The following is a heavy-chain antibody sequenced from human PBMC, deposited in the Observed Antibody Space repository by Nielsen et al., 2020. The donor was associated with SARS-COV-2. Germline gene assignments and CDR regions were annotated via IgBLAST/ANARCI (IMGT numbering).Heavy chain of an antibody. CDR3: AKAITMVRGVIPYYYYGMDV. CDR1: GFTFSSYG. J-gene: IGHJ6*02. Sequence: GESLKISCAASGFTFSSYGMHWVRQAPGKGLEWVAVISYDGSNKYYADSVKGRFTISRDNSKNTLYLQMNSLRAEDTAVYYCAKAITMVRGVIPYYYYGMDVWGQGTTVTVSS. V-gene: IGHV3-30*18. D-gene: IGHD3-10*01. CDR2: ISYDGSNK.